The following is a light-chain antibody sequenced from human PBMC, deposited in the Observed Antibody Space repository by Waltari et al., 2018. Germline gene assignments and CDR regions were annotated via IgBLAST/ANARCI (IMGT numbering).Light chain of an antibody. Sequence: EIVLTQSPATLSLSPGETATLSCRASQSVGTFLAWYQQIPGQATRLLISDAPNRAAGIPARFRGSESGTVFTLTISSLEAEDFAVYYCQQRANWTPHTFGQGAKLEIK. CDR1: QSVGTF. CDR2: DAP. CDR3: QQRANWTPHT. J-gene: IGKJ2*01. V-gene: IGKV3-11*01.